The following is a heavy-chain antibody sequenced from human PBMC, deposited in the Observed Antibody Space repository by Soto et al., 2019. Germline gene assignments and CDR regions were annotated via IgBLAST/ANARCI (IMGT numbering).Heavy chain of an antibody. CDR2: ISYDGSKK. V-gene: IGHV3-30*18. CDR1: GFTFSSYG. D-gene: IGHD1-1*01. CDR3: AKDGRDNGVFYYYYMDV. Sequence: QVQLVESGGGVVQPGRSLRLSCSAYGFTFSSYGMHWVLQAQGKGLECVAVISYDGSKKYYADSVKGRFTISRDNSKNPLYLQMNSVRAEDTAGYYGAKDGRDNGVFYYYYMDVWGKGTTVTVSS. J-gene: IGHJ6*03.